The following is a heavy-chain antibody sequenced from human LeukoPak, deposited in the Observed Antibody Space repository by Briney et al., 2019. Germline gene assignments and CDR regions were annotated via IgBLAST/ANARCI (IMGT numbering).Heavy chain of an antibody. D-gene: IGHD7-27*01. CDR1: GFTFTDHY. J-gene: IGHJ4*02. CDR2: INGKRGDT. CDR3: ARDHDWGVDY. Sequence: ASVKVSCKASGFTFTDHYMHWVRQAPGQGLEWMGWINGKRGDTNYAQNFQDRVTMTRDTSTSTVYMELSRLTVDDTAVYYCARDHDWGVDYWGQGTLVTVSS. V-gene: IGHV1-2*02.